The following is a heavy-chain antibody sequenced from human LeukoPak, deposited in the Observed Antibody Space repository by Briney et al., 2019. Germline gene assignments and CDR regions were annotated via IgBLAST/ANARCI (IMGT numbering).Heavy chain of an antibody. CDR3: AKLTRGGYEKFDF. CDR2: IYPGDSET. Sequence: GESLTISCKGSGYSFNTYWIAWVRHMPRKGLEWLGIIYPGDSETTYSPSFQGQVSISVDESISTAFLHWSSLKASDTAMYYCAKLTRGGYEKFDFWGQGTQVTVSS. CDR1: GYSFNTYW. V-gene: IGHV5-51*01. J-gene: IGHJ4*02. D-gene: IGHD5-12*01.